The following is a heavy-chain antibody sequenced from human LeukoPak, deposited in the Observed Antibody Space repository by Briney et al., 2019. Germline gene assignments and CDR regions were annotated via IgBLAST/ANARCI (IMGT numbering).Heavy chain of an antibody. J-gene: IGHJ6*03. D-gene: IGHD3-9*01. CDR2: INPNSGGT. CDR1: GYTFTGYY. V-gene: IGHV1-2*02. CDR3: ARARYFETYYYYYYMDV. Sequence: GASVKVSCKASGYTFTGYYMHWVRQAPGQGREWMGWINPNSGGTNYAQKFQGRVTMTRDTTISTAYMELSRLRSDDTAVYYCARARYFETYYYYYYMDVWGKGTTVTVSS.